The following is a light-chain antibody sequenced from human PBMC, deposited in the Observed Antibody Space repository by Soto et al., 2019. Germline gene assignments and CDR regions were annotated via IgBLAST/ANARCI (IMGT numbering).Light chain of an antibody. CDR3: QQRSGWPT. J-gene: IGKJ1*01. CDR2: EAS. CDR1: QSISRW. Sequence: DIEMPQSPSTLSATVGDRVTITCRARQSISRWVAWYQQKPGKATKLLIYEASILESGVPSRFSGSGSGTDFTLTVSSLEREDFALYYCQQRSGWPTFGQATKVDIK. V-gene: IGKV1-5*03.